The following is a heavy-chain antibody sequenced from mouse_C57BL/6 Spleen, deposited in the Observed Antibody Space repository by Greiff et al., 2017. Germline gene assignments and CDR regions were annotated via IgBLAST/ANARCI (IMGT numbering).Heavy chain of an antibody. CDR2: IHPNSGST. V-gene: IGHV1-64*01. CDR1: GYTFTSYW. D-gene: IGHD4-1*01. CDR3: AREELGRGYFDY. Sequence: VQLQQPGAELVKPGASVKLSCKASGYTFTSYWMHWVKQRPGQGLEWIGMIHPNSGSTNYNEKFKSKATLTVDKSSSTAYMQLSSLTSEDSAVYYCAREELGRGYFDYWGQGTTLTVSS. J-gene: IGHJ2*01.